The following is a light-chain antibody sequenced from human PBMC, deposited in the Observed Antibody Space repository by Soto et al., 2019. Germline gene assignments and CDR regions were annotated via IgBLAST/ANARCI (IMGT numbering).Light chain of an antibody. CDR3: SSYTSSSTSVV. V-gene: IGLV2-14*01. CDR2: DVS. J-gene: IGLJ2*01. CDR1: SSDVGGYNY. Sequence: QSALTQPASVSGSPGQSITISCTGTSSDVGGYNYVSWYQQHPGKAPKLMIYDVSNRPSGVPNRFSGSKSGNTATLTISGVQAEDEADYYCSSYTSSSTSVVFGGGTKVTAL.